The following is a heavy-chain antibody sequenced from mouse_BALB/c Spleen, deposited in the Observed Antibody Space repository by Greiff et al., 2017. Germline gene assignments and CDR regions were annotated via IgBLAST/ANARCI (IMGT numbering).Heavy chain of an antibody. CDR1: GFTFSNYW. V-gene: IGHV6-6*02. CDR2: IRLKSNNYAT. CDR3: TRDPFAY. Sequence: EVQLQESGGGLVQPGGSMKLSCVASGFTFSNYWMNWVRQSPEKGLEWVAEIRLKSNNYATHYAESVKGRFTISRDDSKSSVYLQMNNLRAEDTGMYYCTRDPFAYWGQGTLVTVSA. J-gene: IGHJ3*01.